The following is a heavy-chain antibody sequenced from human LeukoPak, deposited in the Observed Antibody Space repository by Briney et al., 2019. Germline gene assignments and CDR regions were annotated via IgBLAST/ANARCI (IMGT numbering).Heavy chain of an antibody. CDR1: GGSISSYY. CDR3: ARGRSTSWQLPFDY. Sequence: SETLPLTCTVSGGSISSYYWSWIRQPPGKGLEWIGYIYYSGSTNYNPSLKSRVTISVDTSKNQFSLKLSSVTAADTAVYYCARGRSTSWQLPFDYWGQGTLVTVSS. D-gene: IGHD2-2*01. CDR2: IYYSGST. V-gene: IGHV4-59*12. J-gene: IGHJ4*02.